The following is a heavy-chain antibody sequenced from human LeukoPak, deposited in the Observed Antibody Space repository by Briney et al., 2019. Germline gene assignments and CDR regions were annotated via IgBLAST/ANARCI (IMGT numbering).Heavy chain of an antibody. Sequence: ASVKVSCKASGYTFISYDINWVRQATGQGLEWMGWMNPNSGNTGYAQKFQGRVTMTRNTSISTAYMELSSLRSEDTAVYYCARGRAARRGNWFDPWGQGTLVTVSS. CDR2: MNPNSGNT. CDR3: ARGRAARRGNWFDP. V-gene: IGHV1-8*01. D-gene: IGHD6-6*01. CDR1: GYTFISYD. J-gene: IGHJ5*02.